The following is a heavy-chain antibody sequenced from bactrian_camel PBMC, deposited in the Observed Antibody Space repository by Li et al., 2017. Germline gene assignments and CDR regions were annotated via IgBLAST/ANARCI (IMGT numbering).Heavy chain of an antibody. CDR1: SDHRM. D-gene: IGHD1*01. J-gene: IGHJ6*01. V-gene: IGHV3S53*01. CDR3: AASRWVTWARELLESDFHF. Sequence: HVQLVESGGGSAQTGGSLRLSCVVSSDHRMVAWFRQAPGTTREGVAGLGDDGSTSYAKSAEGRFTISKNSKNTFYLQMNQLKPEDTAMYYCAASRWVTWARELLESDFHFWGQGTQVTVS. CDR2: LGDDGST.